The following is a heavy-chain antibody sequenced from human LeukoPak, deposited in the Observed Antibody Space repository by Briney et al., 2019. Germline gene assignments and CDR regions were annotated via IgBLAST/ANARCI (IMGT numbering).Heavy chain of an antibody. D-gene: IGHD4-11*01. CDR1: EFTFSDYY. Sequence: GGSLRLSCAASEFTFSDYYMSWIRQAPGKGLEFVSAISSNGDRTYYARLVKDRFIISRDNAKNTVDLQMGSLRPEDMGVYYCARMDDYTNYYFDYWGQGTVVTVSS. V-gene: IGHV3-64*01. CDR3: ARMDDYTNYYFDY. J-gene: IGHJ4*02. CDR2: ISSNGDRT.